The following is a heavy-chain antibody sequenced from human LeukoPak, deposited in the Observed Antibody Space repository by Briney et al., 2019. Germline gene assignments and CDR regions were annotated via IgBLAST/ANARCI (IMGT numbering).Heavy chain of an antibody. D-gene: IGHD3-22*01. CDR1: GFTFSSYA. V-gene: IGHV3-23*01. J-gene: IGHJ4*02. CDR2: ISGSGGST. Sequence: GGSLRLSCAASGFTFSSYAMSWVRQAPGKGLEWVSAISGSGGSTYYADSVKGRFTISRDNSKNALYLQMNSLRAEDTAVYDCASSSGYYSSGYFDYWGQGTLVTVSS. CDR3: ASSSGYYSSGYFDY.